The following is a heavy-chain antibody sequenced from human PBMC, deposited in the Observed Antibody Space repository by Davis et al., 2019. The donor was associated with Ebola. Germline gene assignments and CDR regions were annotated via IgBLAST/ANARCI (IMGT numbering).Heavy chain of an antibody. J-gene: IGHJ6*02. Sequence: ASVKVSCKASGYTFTGYYMHWVRQAPGQGLEWMGRINPNSGGTNYAQKFQGRVTMTWDTSTSTAYMELSRLRSDDTAVYYCARGGITMTVVPRDYYYGVDVWGQGTTVTVSS. CDR1: GYTFTGYY. V-gene: IGHV1-2*06. D-gene: IGHD3-22*01. CDR2: INPNSGGT. CDR3: ARGGITMTVVPRDYYYGVDV.